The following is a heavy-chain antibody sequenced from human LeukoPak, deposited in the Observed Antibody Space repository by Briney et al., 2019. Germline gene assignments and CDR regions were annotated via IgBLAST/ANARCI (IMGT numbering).Heavy chain of an antibody. V-gene: IGHV3-48*03. CDR1: EFTFSIYE. Sequence: PGGSLRLSCAASEFTFSIYEVNCVPQAPGKGREGVSYIRSSCSTIHYADSVRGRFPIPRDNAKNSLYLQMNRLRAEDTAIYYCAKDFGSAFGWSPFDYWGQGTLVTVSS. CDR3: AKDFGSAFGWSPFDY. J-gene: IGHJ4*02. CDR2: IRSSCSTI. D-gene: IGHD6-19*01.